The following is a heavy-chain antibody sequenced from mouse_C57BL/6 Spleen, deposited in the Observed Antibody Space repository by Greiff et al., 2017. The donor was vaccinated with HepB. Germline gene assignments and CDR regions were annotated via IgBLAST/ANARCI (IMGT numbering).Heavy chain of an antibody. V-gene: IGHV1-7*01. D-gene: IGHD1-1*01. CDR2: INPSSGYT. CDR1: GYTFTSYW. CDR3: AGSRDTVVAPLDD. Sequence: VQLQESGAELAKPGASVKLSCKASGYTFTSYWMHWVKQRPGQGLEWIGYINPSSGYTKYNQKFKDKATLTADKSSSTADMQLSSLTYEDTAVYDYAGSRDTVVAPLDDGGQGTTLTVAS. J-gene: IGHJ2*01.